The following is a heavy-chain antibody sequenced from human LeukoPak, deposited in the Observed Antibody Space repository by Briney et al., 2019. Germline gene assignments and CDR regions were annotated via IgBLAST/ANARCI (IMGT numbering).Heavy chain of an antibody. D-gene: IGHD1-7*01. CDR3: AKTKGGTTGYYFDY. J-gene: IGHJ4*02. V-gene: IGHV3-48*01. CDR1: GFTFSRYS. CDR2: ISTSSTSK. Sequence: GGSLRLSCAASGFTFSRYSMNWVRQAPGKGLEWVSYISTSSTSKYYADSVQGRFTISRDNAKNSLYLQMNSLRAEDTAVYYCAKTKGGTTGYYFDYWGQGTLVTVSS.